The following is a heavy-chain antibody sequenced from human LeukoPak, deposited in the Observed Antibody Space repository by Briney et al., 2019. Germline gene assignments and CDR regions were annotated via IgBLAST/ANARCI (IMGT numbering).Heavy chain of an antibody. D-gene: IGHD2-2*01. CDR1: GYTFTGYY. CDR3: ARGLTDEHQLILHWSDP. V-gene: IGHV1-2*02. Sequence: GASVKVSCKASGYTFTGYYIHWVRQAPGQGLEWMGWINPNSGGTNYAQKFQGRVTMTRDTSITTAYMELSRLISDDTAVYYCARGLTDEHQLILHWSDPWGQGTLVTVSS. J-gene: IGHJ5*02. CDR2: INPNSGGT.